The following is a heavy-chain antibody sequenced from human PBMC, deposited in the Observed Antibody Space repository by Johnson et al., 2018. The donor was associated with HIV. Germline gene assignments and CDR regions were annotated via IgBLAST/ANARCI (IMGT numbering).Heavy chain of an antibody. CDR3: ARACRDGYTCDAFDI. Sequence: VQLVESGGGLVQPGGSLRLSCAASEFTVSSSYMSWVRQAPGKGLEWVSVIYSGDSEYYADSVKGRFSICRDNSKNTLYLQMNSLRAEDTAVYYCARACRDGYTCDAFDIWGQGTMVTVSS. V-gene: IGHV3-66*01. J-gene: IGHJ3*02. CDR1: EFTVSSSY. CDR2: IYSGDSE. D-gene: IGHD5-24*01.